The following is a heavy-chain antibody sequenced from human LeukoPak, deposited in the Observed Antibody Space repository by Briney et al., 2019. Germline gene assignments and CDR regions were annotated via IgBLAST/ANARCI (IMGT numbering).Heavy chain of an antibody. D-gene: IGHD6-19*01. CDR2: IIPIFGTA. CDR1: GGTFSSYA. Sequence: GASVKVSCKASGGTFSSYAISWVRQAPGQGLEWMGGIIPIFGTANYAQKFQGRVTITTDESTSTAYMELSSLRSEDTAVYYCASNRRYSSGWYYWFDPWGQGTLVTVSS. CDR3: ASNRRYSSGWYYWFDP. J-gene: IGHJ5*02. V-gene: IGHV1-69*05.